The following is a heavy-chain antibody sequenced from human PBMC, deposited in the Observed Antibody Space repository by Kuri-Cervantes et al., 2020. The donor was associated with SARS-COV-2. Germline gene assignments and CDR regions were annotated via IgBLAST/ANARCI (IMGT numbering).Heavy chain of an antibody. J-gene: IGHJ6*03. CDR3: ARGGYCSGGSCHSGSRYYYYYMDV. CDR2: INPNSGGT. CDR1: GYTFTGYY. V-gene: IGHV1-2*02. Sequence: ASVKVSCKASGYTFTGYYMHWVRQAPGQGLEWMGWINPNSGGTNYAQKFQGRVTMTRDTSISTAYMELSSLRSEDTAVYYCARGGYCSGGSCHSGSRYYYYYMDVWGKGTTVTVSS. D-gene: IGHD2-15*01.